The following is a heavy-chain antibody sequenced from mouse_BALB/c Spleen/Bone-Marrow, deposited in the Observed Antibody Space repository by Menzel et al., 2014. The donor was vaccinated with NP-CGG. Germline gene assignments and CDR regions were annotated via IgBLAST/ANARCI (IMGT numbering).Heavy chain of an antibody. CDR2: INPYNDGT. Sequence: VHVKQSGPELVKPGASVKMSCKASGYTFTSYVMHWAKQKPGQGLEWIGHINPYNDGTKYNEKFKGKATLTSDKSSSTAYMELSSLTSEDSAVYYCARDGDYDWFAYWGQGTLVTVSA. D-gene: IGHD2-4*01. J-gene: IGHJ3*01. CDR3: ARDGDYDWFAY. CDR1: GYTFTSYV. V-gene: IGHV1-14*01.